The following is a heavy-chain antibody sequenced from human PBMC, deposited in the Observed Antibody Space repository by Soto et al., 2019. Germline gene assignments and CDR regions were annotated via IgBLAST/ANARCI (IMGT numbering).Heavy chain of an antibody. J-gene: IGHJ4*02. Sequence: QVRLVQSGAEVKKPGASVKVSCKAPGYTFTSYGISWVRQAPGQGLERMGWISAYNGNTNYAQKLQGRVTMTTDTSTSTAYMELRSLRSDDTAVYYWARGGSAGDYDLCPTYWGQGTLVTVSS. CDR1: GYTFTSYG. CDR3: ARGGSAGDYDLCPTY. V-gene: IGHV1-18*01. D-gene: IGHD4-17*01. CDR2: ISAYNGNT.